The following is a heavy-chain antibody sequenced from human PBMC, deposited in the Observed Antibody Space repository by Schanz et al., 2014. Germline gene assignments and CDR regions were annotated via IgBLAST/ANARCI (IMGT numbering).Heavy chain of an antibody. D-gene: IGHD3-10*01. Sequence: QVQLVESGGGVVQPGGSLRLSCAASGFTFKNFGMHWVRQTPGKGLEWMAFIWYDGSNKIYADSVKGRFTISRDNSNNTLFLQMSSLRVEDTALYHCAKDPGFAVRGFQMDVWGQGTMVAVSS. J-gene: IGHJ6*02. V-gene: IGHV3-30*02. CDR1: GFTFKNFG. CDR2: IWYDGSNK. CDR3: AKDPGFAVRGFQMDV.